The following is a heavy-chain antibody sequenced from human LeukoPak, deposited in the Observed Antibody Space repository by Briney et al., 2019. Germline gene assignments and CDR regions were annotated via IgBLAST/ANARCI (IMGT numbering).Heavy chain of an antibody. D-gene: IGHD3-22*01. CDR3: ARDDYYDSSRAFDI. CDR1: GGSISSGGYY. CDR2: IYYSGST. V-gene: IGHV4-31*03. Sequence: SQTLSLTCTVSGGSISSGGYYWSWIRQHPGTGLEWIGYIYYSGSTYYNLSLKSRVTISLDTSKNQFSLKLSSVTAADTAVYYCARDDYYDSSRAFDIWGQGTMVTVSS. J-gene: IGHJ3*02.